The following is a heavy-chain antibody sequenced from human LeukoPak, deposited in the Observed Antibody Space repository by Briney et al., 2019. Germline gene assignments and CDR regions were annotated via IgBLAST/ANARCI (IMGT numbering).Heavy chain of an antibody. CDR1: GYTFTSYG. Sequence: GASVKVSCKASGYTFTSYGISWVRQAPGQGLEWMGWISAYNGNTNYAQKLQGRVTMTRNTSISTAYMELSSLRSEDTAVYYCARGVLRFLESGTFFPDYYYYMDVWGKGTTVTVSS. CDR2: ISAYNGNT. J-gene: IGHJ6*03. CDR3: ARGVLRFLESGTFFPDYYYYMDV. V-gene: IGHV1-18*01. D-gene: IGHD3-3*01.